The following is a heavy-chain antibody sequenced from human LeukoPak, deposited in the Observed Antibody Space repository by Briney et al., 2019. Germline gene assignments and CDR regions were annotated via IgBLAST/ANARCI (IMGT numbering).Heavy chain of an antibody. CDR1: GGYFTSYY. D-gene: IGHD1/OR15-1a*01. V-gene: IGHV4-34*01. Sequence: SETLSLTCGVFGGYFTSYYWSWIRQPPGEGLEWIWEINHSGRTNYNASLKSRVIISVDASKKQFSLRLSSVTAADTAVYFCARVYVDNWYKYIQNWGQGTLVSVSS. J-gene: IGHJ1*01. CDR3: ARVYVDNWYKYIQN. CDR2: INHSGRT.